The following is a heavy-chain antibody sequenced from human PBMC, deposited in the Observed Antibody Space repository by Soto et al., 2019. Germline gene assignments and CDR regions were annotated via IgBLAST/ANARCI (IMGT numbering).Heavy chain of an antibody. CDR1: GFTFSSYG. D-gene: IGHD4-17*01. CDR2: ISYDGSNK. V-gene: IGHV3-30*18. Sequence: GGSLRLSCAASGFTFSSYGMHWVRQAPGKGLEWVAVISYDGSNKYYADSVKGRFTISRDNSKNTLYLQMNSLRAEDTAVYYCAKDHDYGDYYYYYYYGMDVWGQGTTVTVSS. CDR3: AKDHDYGDYYYYYYYGMDV. J-gene: IGHJ6*02.